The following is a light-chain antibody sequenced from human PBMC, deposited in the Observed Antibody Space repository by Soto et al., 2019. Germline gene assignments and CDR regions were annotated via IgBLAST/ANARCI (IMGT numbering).Light chain of an antibody. Sequence: DIKMTQSPSSLSAYVGGIVPVVRRASQGIRTYLNWYTQKPGKAPKLLIYGASNLETGVQSRFSGSGSGTDFTFTISSLQPEDIATDFCQQYDNAFTFGQGTRLEIK. CDR3: QQYDNAFT. V-gene: IGKV1-33*01. CDR2: GAS. J-gene: IGKJ5*01. CDR1: QGIRTY.